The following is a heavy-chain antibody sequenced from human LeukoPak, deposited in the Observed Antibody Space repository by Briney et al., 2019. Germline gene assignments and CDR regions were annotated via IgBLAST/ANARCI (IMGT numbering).Heavy chain of an antibody. CDR3: ARTSNYDFWSGYYSFDY. D-gene: IGHD3-3*01. J-gene: IGHJ4*02. V-gene: IGHV4-4*08. Sequence: PSETLSLTCAVSGGSISYYYWNWIRQPPGKGLEWIGYIHTSGSTNYNPSLKSRVTMSVDTSKNQFSLKLSSVTAADTAVYYCARTSNYDFWSGYYSFDYWGQGTLVTVSS. CDR1: GGSISYYY. CDR2: IHTSGST.